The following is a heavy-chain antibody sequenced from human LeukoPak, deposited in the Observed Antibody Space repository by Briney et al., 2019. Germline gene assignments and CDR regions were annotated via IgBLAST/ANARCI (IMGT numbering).Heavy chain of an antibody. J-gene: IGHJ1*01. CDR3: ATGAEYFQH. Sequence: QPGRSLRLSCAASGFTFSSYGMHWVRQAPGKGLEWVAVISYDGSNKYYADSVKGRFTISRDNSKNTLYLQMNSLRAEDTAVYYCATGAEYFQHWGQGTLVTVFS. CDR2: ISYDGSNK. CDR1: GFTFSSYG. V-gene: IGHV3-30*03.